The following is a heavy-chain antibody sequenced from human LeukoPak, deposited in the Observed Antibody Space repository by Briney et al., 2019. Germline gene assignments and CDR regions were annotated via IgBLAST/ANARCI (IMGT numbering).Heavy chain of an antibody. Sequence: ASETLSLTCTISGDSISSSSYYWGWIRQPPGKGLEWIGDIYYRGSTYYNPSLKSRVSISIDTSNNQFSLTLNSVTAADTALYFCARRRYYDSTGYLDWGQGTLVTVSS. CDR1: GDSISSSSYY. CDR3: ARRRYYDSTGYLD. V-gene: IGHV4-39*01. J-gene: IGHJ1*01. D-gene: IGHD3-22*01. CDR2: IYYRGST.